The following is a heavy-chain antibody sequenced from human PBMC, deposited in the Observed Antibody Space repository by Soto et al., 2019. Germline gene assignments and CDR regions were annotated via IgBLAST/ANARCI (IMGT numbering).Heavy chain of an antibody. CDR2: ISSSSSYT. CDR3: ARGSKYCSGGSCYGNFDY. D-gene: IGHD2-15*01. J-gene: IGHJ4*02. Sequence: GGSLRLSCAASGFTFSDYYMSWIRQAPGKGLEWVSYISSSSSYTNYADSVKGRFTISRDNAKNSLYLQMNSLRAEDTAVYYCARGSKYCSGGSCYGNFDYWGQGTLVTVSS. CDR1: GFTFSDYY. V-gene: IGHV3-11*06.